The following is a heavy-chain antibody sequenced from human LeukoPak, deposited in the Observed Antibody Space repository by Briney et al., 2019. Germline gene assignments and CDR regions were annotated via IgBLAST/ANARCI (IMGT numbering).Heavy chain of an antibody. V-gene: IGHV3-74*01. Sequence: GGSLRLSCAASGFTFSRYWMHWVRQAPGKGLVWVSRIKSDGSSTSYADSVKGRFTISRDNAKNTLYLQMNSLRAEDTAVYYCARESYGDYVFVYWGQGTLVTVSS. D-gene: IGHD4-17*01. CDR3: ARESYGDYVFVY. CDR2: IKSDGSST. J-gene: IGHJ4*02. CDR1: GFTFSRYW.